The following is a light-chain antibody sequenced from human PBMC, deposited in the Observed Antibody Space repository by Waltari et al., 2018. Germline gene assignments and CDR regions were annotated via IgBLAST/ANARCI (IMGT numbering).Light chain of an antibody. CDR1: QSISSY. V-gene: IGKV1-39*01. Sequence: DIQMNQSPSSLSASVGDRVTITCRASQSISSYLNWYQQKPGKAPKPLIYAASSLQSGVPSRFSGSGSGTDFTLTISSLQPEDFATYSCQQSYSTLPFFGGGTKVEIK. J-gene: IGKJ4*01. CDR3: QQSYSTLPF. CDR2: AAS.